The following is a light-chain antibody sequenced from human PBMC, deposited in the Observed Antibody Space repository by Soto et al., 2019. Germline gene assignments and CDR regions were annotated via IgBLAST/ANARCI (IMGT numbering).Light chain of an antibody. J-gene: IGKJ4*01. Sequence: EVVLTQSPATLSVSPGSGATLSCRASQSVGSNLAWYQQKPGQTPRVLIYGASTRAIGISARFSGSGFGTEFTLTISSLQSEDFVVYYCQEYSNWHLLSFGGGTKVDIK. CDR2: GAS. CDR1: QSVGSN. CDR3: QEYSNWHLLS. V-gene: IGKV3-15*01.